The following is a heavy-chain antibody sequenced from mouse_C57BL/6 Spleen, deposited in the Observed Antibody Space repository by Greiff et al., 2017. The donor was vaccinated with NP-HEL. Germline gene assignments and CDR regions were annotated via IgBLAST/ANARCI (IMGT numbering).Heavy chain of an antibody. CDR2: IYPGDGDT. CDR3: ARSLYYGYDGNAMDY. D-gene: IGHD2-2*01. J-gene: IGHJ4*01. CDR1: GYAFSSSW. Sequence: QVQLQQSGPELVKPGASVKISCKASGYAFSSSWMNWVKQRPGKGLEWIGRIYPGDGDTNYNGKFKGKATLTAAKSSSTAYMQLSSLTSEDSAVDFGARSLYYGYDGNAMDYWGQGASVTVAS. V-gene: IGHV1-82*01.